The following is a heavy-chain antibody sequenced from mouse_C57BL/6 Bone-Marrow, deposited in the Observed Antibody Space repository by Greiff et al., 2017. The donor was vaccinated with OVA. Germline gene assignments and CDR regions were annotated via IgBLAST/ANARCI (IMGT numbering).Heavy chain of an antibody. CDR1: GFTFSSYT. J-gene: IGHJ2*01. CDR3: ARQRRVYFDY. CDR2: ISGGGGNT. Sequence: DVKLQESGGGLVKPGGSLKLSCAASGFTFSSYTMSWVRQTPEKRLEWVATISGGGGNTYYPDSVKGRFTISRDNAKNTLYLQMSSLRSEDTALYYCARQRRVYFDYWGQGTTLTVSS. V-gene: IGHV5-9*01.